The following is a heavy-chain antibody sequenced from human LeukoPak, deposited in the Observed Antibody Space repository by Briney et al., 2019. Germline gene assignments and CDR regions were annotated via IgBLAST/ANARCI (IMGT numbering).Heavy chain of an antibody. J-gene: IGHJ1*01. CDR2: VKQDGSEK. D-gene: IGHD3-10*01. V-gene: IGHV3-7*01. Sequence: GGSLRLSCAASGFTFSSYWMSWVRQAPGKGLEWVANVKQDGSEKYYVDSVKGRFTISRDNARNSLYLQMNSLRAEDTAVYYCARGGAPAYYGSDSLQHWGQGTLVTVSS. CDR1: GFTFSSYW. CDR3: ARGGAPAYYGSDSLQH.